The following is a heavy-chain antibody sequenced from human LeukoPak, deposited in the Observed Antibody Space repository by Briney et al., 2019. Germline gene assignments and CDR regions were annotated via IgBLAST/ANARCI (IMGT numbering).Heavy chain of an antibody. Sequence: GGSLRLSCAASGFTFSSYSMNWVRQAPGKGLEWVSSISSRSSYIDYADSLKGRFTISRDNSQNTVSLQVNNLRTEDTAFYYCAKTSLSDASGHYYYMDVWGKGTTVTVSS. CDR1: GFTFSSYS. CDR2: ISSRSSYI. D-gene: IGHD3-3*01. J-gene: IGHJ6*03. V-gene: IGHV3-21*01. CDR3: AKTSLSDASGHYYYMDV.